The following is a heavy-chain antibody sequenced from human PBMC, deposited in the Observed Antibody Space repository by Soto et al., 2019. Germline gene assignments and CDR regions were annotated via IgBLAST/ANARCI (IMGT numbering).Heavy chain of an antibody. D-gene: IGHD3-22*01. V-gene: IGHV4-34*01. J-gene: IGHJ4*02. Sequence: PSETLSLTCAVYGGSFSGYYWSWIRQPPGKGLEWIGEINHSGSTNYNPSLKSRVTISVDTSQNQFSLKLSSVTAADTAVYYCAREKVSNYYDSSGYPDYWGQGTLGT. CDR3: AREKVSNYYDSSGYPDY. CDR2: INHSGST. CDR1: GGSFSGYY.